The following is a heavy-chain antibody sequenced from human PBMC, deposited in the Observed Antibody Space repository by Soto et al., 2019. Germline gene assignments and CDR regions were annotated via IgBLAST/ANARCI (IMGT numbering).Heavy chain of an antibody. CDR3: ARDVGATSKPYYFDY. Sequence: ASVKVSCKASGYTFTSYGISWVRQAPGQGLEWMGWISAYNGNTNYAQKLQGRVTMTTDTSTSTAYMGLRSLRSDDTAVYYCARDVGATSKPYYFDYWGQGTLVTVSS. V-gene: IGHV1-18*04. CDR1: GYTFTSYG. CDR2: ISAYNGNT. D-gene: IGHD1-26*01. J-gene: IGHJ4*02.